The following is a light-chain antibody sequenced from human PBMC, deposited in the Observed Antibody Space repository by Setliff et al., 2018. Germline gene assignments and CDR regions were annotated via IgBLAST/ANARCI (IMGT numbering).Light chain of an antibody. Sequence: QSVLTQPASVSGSPEQSITISCTGEFGAYGSAYVSWYQQHPGKAPKVILYDFKTRPSGVSDRFSGSKSGNTASLTISGLQAEDEADYYCCSYAGGSAFAFGTGTKVTVL. CDR3: CSYAGGSAFA. J-gene: IGLJ1*01. V-gene: IGLV2-23*02. CDR2: DFK. CDR1: FGAYGSAY.